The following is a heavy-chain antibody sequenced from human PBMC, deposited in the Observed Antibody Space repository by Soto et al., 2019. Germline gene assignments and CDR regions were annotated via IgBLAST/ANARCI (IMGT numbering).Heavy chain of an antibody. CDR1: GFTFSSYA. CDR3: AKGYYYDSSGYYYDY. Sequence: GGSLRLSCAASGFTFSSYAMSWVRQAPGKGLEWVSAISGSGGSTYYADSVKGRFTISRDNSKNTLYLQMNSLRAEDTAVYYCAKGYYYDSSGYYYDYWGQGTLVTVSS. J-gene: IGHJ4*02. D-gene: IGHD3-22*01. V-gene: IGHV3-23*01. CDR2: ISGSGGST.